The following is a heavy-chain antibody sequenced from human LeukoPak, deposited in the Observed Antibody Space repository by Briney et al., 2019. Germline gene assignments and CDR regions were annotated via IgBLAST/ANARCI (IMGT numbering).Heavy chain of an antibody. D-gene: IGHD3-22*01. J-gene: IGHJ4*02. CDR2: ISAYNGNT. Sequence: ASVKVSCKASGYTFTSYGISWVRQAPGQGLEWMGWISAYNGNTNYAQKLQGRVTMTTDTSTSTAYMELSSLRSEDTAVYYCARDFSPRSMIVAPDYWGQGTLVTVSS. CDR3: ARDFSPRSMIVAPDY. CDR1: GYTFTSYG. V-gene: IGHV1-18*01.